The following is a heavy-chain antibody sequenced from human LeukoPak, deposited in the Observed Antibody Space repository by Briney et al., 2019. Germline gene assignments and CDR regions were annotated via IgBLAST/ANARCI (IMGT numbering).Heavy chain of an antibody. J-gene: IGHJ5*02. V-gene: IGHV1-18*01. CDR2: XXPYNGNT. D-gene: IGHD6-13*01. Sequence: SXXASGXXFTXYGXXWVRXXPXXXXXXXXXXXPYNGNTNYAQKLQGRVTMTTDTSTSTAYMELRSLKSDDTAVYYCARDAGSSWYARYNWFDPWGQGTLVTVSS. CDR3: ARDAGSSWYARYNWFDP. CDR1: GXXFTXYG.